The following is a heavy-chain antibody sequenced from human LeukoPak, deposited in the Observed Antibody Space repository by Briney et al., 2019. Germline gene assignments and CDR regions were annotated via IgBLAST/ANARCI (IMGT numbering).Heavy chain of an antibody. V-gene: IGHV4-34*01. J-gene: IGHJ4*02. CDR1: GGSFTGYY. D-gene: IGHD6-6*01. CDR3: ARPRYSSSSPYDY. CDR2: INHSGST. Sequence: SETLSLTCAVYGGSFTGYYWSWIRQPPGKGLEWIGEINHSGSTNYNPSLKSRVTISVDTSKNQYSLKLSSVTAADTAVYYCARPRYSSSSPYDYWGQGTLVTVSS.